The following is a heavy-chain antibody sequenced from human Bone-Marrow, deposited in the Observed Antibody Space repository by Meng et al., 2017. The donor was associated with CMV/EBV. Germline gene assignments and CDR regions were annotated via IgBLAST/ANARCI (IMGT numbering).Heavy chain of an antibody. CDR2: IDHSGST. J-gene: IGHJ4*02. D-gene: IGHD6-19*01. Sequence: SETLSLTCAVYGGSFSDYYWTWIRQPPGKGLEWIGEIDHSGSTNYNSSLKSRVTISVDTSRNQFSLKVNYVTAADTSVYYCARRSRYYSGSYLDDWGQGALVTVSS. V-gene: IGHV4-34*01. CDR1: GGSFSDYY. CDR3: ARRSRYYSGSYLDD.